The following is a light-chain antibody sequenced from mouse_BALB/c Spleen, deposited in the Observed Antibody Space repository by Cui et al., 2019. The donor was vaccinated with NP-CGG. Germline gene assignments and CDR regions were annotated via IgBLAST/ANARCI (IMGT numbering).Light chain of an antibody. J-gene: IGLJ1*01. V-gene: IGLV1*01. CDR1: TGAVTTSNY. CDR2: GTN. CDR3: ALWYSNHWV. Sequence: QAVVTQESALTTSPGETVILTCHSSTGAVTTSNYANWVQEKPDHLFTGLIGGTNNRTPGVPARFSGSLIGDKAALTITGAQTEDEAIYFCALWYSNHWVFGGGTKLTVL.